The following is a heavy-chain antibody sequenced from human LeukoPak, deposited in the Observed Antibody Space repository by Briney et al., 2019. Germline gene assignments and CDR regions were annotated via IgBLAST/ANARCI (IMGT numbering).Heavy chain of an antibody. V-gene: IGHV3-30-3*01. CDR2: KSYDGSNK. CDR3: ARDGGEQLVGPFDY. D-gene: IGHD6-6*01. CDR1: GFTFNNYA. J-gene: IGHJ4*02. Sequence: PGGSLRLSCAASGFTFNNYAMHWVRQAPGKGLEWVAVKSYDGSNKYYADSVKGRFTISRDNSKNTLYLQMNSLRAEDTAVYYCARDGGEQLVGPFDYWGQGPLVTVSS.